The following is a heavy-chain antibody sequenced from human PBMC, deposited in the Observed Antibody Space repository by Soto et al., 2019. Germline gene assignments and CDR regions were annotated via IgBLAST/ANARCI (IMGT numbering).Heavy chain of an antibody. J-gene: IGHJ5*02. CDR1: RITSGSDA. Sequence: QPGRDVRLSCAVSRITSGSDAMMYVLQAPRKDLEWVATIGGKGGPTYYADSVKGRVTISRDNSKDIVVLQMNSLRAQDTAVSFCGVVPRLKLRHVGSWGKG. V-gene: IGHV3-23*01. D-gene: IGHD1-1*01. CDR2: IGGKGGPT. CDR3: GVVPRLKLRHVGS.